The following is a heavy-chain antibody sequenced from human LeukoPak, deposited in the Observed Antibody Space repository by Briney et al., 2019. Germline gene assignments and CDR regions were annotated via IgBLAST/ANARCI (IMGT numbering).Heavy chain of an antibody. D-gene: IGHD2-2*02. CDR3: ARDALGYCSSTSCYTGFDY. Sequence: NTSETLSLTCTVSGGSISSYYWSWIRQPAGKGLEWIGRIYASGSTNYNPSLKSRVTMSVDTSKHQFSLKLSSVTAADTAVYYCARDALGYCSSTSCYTGFDYWGQGTLVTVSS. J-gene: IGHJ4*02. CDR1: GGSISSYY. V-gene: IGHV4-4*07. CDR2: IYASGST.